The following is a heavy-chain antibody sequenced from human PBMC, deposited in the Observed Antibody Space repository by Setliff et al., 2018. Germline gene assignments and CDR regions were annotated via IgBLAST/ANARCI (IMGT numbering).Heavy chain of an antibody. J-gene: IGHJ4*02. CDR1: GASISSGTYY. D-gene: IGHD5-12*01. V-gene: IGHV4-39*07. Sequence: SETLSLTCTVSGASISSGTYYWGWIRQPPGKGLEWIGTVYDSGTTYYNPSLKSRVTIFVDTSKNQFSLNLNSVTAADTAVYYCARGGTFRYFDYWGQGTPVTVSS. CDR3: ARGGTFRYFDY. CDR2: VYDSGTT.